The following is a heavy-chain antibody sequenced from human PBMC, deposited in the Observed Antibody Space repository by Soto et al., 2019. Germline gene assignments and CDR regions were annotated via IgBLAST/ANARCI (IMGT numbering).Heavy chain of an antibody. Sequence: QVQLVQSGAEVKKPGSSVKVSCKASGVSLSNYAISWVRQAPGQGLEWMGGIITIYNTATYSPKSQGRVTITADTSTNTAYMELSSLRSDDTAVYYCAREPLSGTHYPQYFDLWGRGTLVTVSS. CDR1: GVSLSNYA. CDR2: IITIYNTA. V-gene: IGHV1-69*06. D-gene: IGHD1-26*01. CDR3: AREPLSGTHYPQYFDL. J-gene: IGHJ2*01.